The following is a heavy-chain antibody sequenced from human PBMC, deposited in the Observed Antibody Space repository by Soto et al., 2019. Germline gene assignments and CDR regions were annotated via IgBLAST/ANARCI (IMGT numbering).Heavy chain of an antibody. V-gene: IGHV1-18*01. J-gene: IGHJ4*02. CDR3: ARDTYGSGAGY. D-gene: IGHD3-10*01. Sequence: QVQLVQSGAEVKKPGASVKVSCKASGYTFTSYGISWVRQAPGQGLGWMGWISAYNGDTNYAQKLQGRVTMPTDTSTSTGHMALRSPRADDTAVYYCARDTYGSGAGYWGQGTLVTVSS. CDR1: GYTFTSYG. CDR2: ISAYNGDT.